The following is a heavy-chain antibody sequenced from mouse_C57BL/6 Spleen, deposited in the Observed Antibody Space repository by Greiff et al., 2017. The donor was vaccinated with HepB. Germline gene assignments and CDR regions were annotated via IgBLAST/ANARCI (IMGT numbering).Heavy chain of an antibody. D-gene: IGHD1-1*01. CDR1: GYTFTSYW. J-gene: IGHJ2*01. CDR2: IDPNSGGT. V-gene: IGHV1-72*01. CDR3: ARGDYEGY. Sequence: VQLQQPGAELVKPGASVKLSCKASGYTFTSYWMHWVKQRPGRGLEWIGWIDPNSGGTKYNEKFKSKATLTVDKPSSPAYIPLSSLTAEDSAVYYCARGDYEGYWGQGTTLTVSS.